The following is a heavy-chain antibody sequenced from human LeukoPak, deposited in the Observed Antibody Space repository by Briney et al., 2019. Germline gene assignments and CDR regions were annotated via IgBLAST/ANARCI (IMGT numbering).Heavy chain of an antibody. CDR3: ARDQEAFDY. CDR1: GYTFTSNY. Sequence: ASVKVSCKASGYTFTSNYIHWVRQAPGQGLVWMGMIYPRDGSTSYAQKFQGRVTVTRDTSTSTVHMELSGLRSEDTAVYYCARDQEAFDYWGQGTLVTVSS. CDR2: IYPRDGST. V-gene: IGHV1-46*01. J-gene: IGHJ4*02.